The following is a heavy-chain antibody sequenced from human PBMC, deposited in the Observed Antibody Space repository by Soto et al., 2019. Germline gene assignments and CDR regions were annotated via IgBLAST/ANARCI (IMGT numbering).Heavy chain of an antibody. D-gene: IGHD6-19*01. CDR1: GFSFRTYG. J-gene: IGHJ5*02. CDR2: IWLDGSNK. Sequence: QVQLVESGGGVVQPGRSLRLSCAASGFSFRTYGMHWVRQSPGKGLEWVAIIWLDGSNKYYADSVKGRFTISRDDSKNTLYLQMNNLRVEDTAVYYCARDANQDVAGGSLGWFDPWGQGTLVTVSS. CDR3: ARDANQDVAGGSLGWFDP. V-gene: IGHV3-33*01.